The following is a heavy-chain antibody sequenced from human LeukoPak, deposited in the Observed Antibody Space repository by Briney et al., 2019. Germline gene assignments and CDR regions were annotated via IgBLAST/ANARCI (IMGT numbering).Heavy chain of an antibody. CDR3: ARVRSGYDYYYYYMDV. Sequence: SETLSLTCAVYGGSFSGYYWSWIRQPPGKGLEWIGEINHSGSTNYNPSLKSRVTISVDTSKNQFSLKLSSVTAADTAVYYCARVRSGYDYYYYYMDVWGKGTTVTVSS. CDR1: GGSFSGYY. V-gene: IGHV4-34*01. D-gene: IGHD3-3*01. J-gene: IGHJ6*03. CDR2: INHSGST.